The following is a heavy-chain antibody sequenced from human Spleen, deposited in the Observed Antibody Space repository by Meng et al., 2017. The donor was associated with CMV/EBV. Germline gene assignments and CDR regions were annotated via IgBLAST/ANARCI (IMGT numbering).Heavy chain of an antibody. CDR2: IGVERGNT. CDR3: ARDWSDWATIIADY. CDR1: GYSFGNFG. J-gene: IGHJ4*02. Sequence: KASGYSFGNFGISWLRQAPGKGLEWMGWIGVERGNTDLGKNFNGRLIMTTDTSTNTAYMELRSLRSEDTAVYYCARDWSDWATIIADYWGQGTLVTVSS. D-gene: IGHD5-12*01. V-gene: IGHV1-18*01.